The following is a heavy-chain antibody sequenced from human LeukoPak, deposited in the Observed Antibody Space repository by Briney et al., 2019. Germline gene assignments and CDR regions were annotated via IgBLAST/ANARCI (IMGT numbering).Heavy chain of an antibody. D-gene: IGHD3-22*01. CDR3: ASTYLDSSGYYPEAFDF. CDR2: IFHTGNT. J-gene: IGHJ3*01. V-gene: IGHV4-4*02. Sequence: SETLSLTCAVSGGSISRNWWSWVRQPPGKGLEWIGEIFHTGNTNYNPSLKTRVTISLDTSKNQFSLMLHSVTAADTALYYCASTYLDSSGYYPEAFDFWGQGIMVTVSS. CDR1: GGSISRNW.